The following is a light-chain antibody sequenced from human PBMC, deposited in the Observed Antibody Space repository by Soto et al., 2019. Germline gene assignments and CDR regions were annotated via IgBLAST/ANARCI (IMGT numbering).Light chain of an antibody. CDR3: SSYAGSNSLGV. V-gene: IGLV2-8*01. J-gene: IGLJ2*01. CDR1: SSDVGGYNY. Sequence: QSVLTQPPSASGSPGQSVTISCTGTSSDVGGYNYVSWYQHHPGKAPKLMIYEVNKRPSGVSDRFSASKSGNTTSLTVSGLQAEDEADYYSSSYAGSNSLGVFGGGTKLTVL. CDR2: EVN.